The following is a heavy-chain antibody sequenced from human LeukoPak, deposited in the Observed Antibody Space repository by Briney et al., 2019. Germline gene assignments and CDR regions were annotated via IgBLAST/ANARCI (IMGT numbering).Heavy chain of an antibody. CDR1: GFTFSSYS. D-gene: IGHD5-12*01. CDR2: TSSSSSYI. V-gene: IGHV3-21*01. J-gene: IGHJ6*04. CDR3: ARDLVATVVDV. Sequence: GGSLRLSCAASGFTFSSYSMNRVRQAPGKGLEWVSSTSSSSSYIYYADSVKGRFTISRDNAKNSLYLQMNSLRAEDTAVYYCARDLVATVVDVWGKGTTVTVSS.